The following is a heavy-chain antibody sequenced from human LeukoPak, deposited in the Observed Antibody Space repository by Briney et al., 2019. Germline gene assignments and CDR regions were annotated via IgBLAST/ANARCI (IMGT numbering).Heavy chain of an antibody. CDR2: IKQDGSEK. D-gene: IGHD5-12*01. V-gene: IGHV3-7*03. J-gene: IGHJ6*02. Sequence: GGSLRLSCAASGSTFSSYWMSWVRQAPGKGLEWVANIKQDGSEKYYVDSVKGRFTISRDNAKNSLYLQMNSLRAEDTAVYYCARGGFMDVWGQGTTVTVSS. CDR1: GSTFSSYW. CDR3: ARGGFMDV.